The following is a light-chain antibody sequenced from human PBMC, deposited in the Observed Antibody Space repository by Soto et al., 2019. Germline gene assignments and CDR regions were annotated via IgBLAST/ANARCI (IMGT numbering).Light chain of an antibody. CDR2: INN. CDR1: SSNIGAGYN. CDR3: QAYDSSLSGWV. J-gene: IGLJ3*02. V-gene: IGLV1-40*01. Sequence: QSVLTQPPSVSGAPGQRVTISCTGSSSNIGAGYNVHWYQQLPGTAPKLLIYINNNRPSGVPDRFSGSKSGTSVSLAITGLQAEDEADYYCQAYDSSLSGWVFGGGTKLTVL.